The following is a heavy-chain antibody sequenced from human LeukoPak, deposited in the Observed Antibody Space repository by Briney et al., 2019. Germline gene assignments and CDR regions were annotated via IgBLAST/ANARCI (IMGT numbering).Heavy chain of an antibody. Sequence: GGSLRLSCAASGFTFSTYAMSWVRQAPGKGLEWVSAISGSGGSTYYADSVKGRFTMSRDNSKNTLYLQMNSLRAEDTAVYYCARADYYDSSGYYFSGFDYWGQGTLVTVSS. D-gene: IGHD3-22*01. V-gene: IGHV3-23*01. CDR2: ISGSGGST. J-gene: IGHJ4*02. CDR1: GFTFSTYA. CDR3: ARADYYDSSGYYFSGFDY.